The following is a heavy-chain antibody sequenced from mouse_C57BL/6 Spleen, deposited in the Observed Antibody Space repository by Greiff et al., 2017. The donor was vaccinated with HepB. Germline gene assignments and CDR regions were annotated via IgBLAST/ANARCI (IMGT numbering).Heavy chain of an antibody. Sequence: QVQLQQSGAELVRPGASVTLSCKASGYTFTDYEMHWVKQTPVHGLEWIGAIDPETGGTAYNQKFKGKAILTADKSSSTAYMKLRSLTSEDSAVYYCTRDDYDDWGQGTTLTVSS. CDR1: GYTFTDYE. V-gene: IGHV1-15*01. CDR3: TRDDYDD. J-gene: IGHJ2*01. D-gene: IGHD2-4*01. CDR2: IDPETGGT.